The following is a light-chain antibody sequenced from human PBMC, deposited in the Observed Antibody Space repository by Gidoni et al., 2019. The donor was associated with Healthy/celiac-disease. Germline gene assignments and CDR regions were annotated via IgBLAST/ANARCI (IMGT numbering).Light chain of an antibody. Sequence: DIQMTQSPSSLSASVGDRVTITCRASQSISSYLNWYQQKPGKAPKLLIYAASSLQSGVPSRLSGSGSGTDFNLTISSLQPEDFETYYCQQSYSTLERTFGQGTKVEIK. CDR2: AAS. CDR3: QQSYSTLERT. CDR1: QSISSY. J-gene: IGKJ1*01. V-gene: IGKV1-39*01.